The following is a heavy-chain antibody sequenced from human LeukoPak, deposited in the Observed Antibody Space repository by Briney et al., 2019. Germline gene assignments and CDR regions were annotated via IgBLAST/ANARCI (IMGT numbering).Heavy chain of an antibody. V-gene: IGHV1-18*01. D-gene: IGHD3-9*01. CDR3: ARTYYDILTGYKPEGFDY. CDR2: ISAYNGNT. CDR1: GYSFTSYG. Sequence: ASVKVSCKASGYSFTSYGISWVRQAPGQGLEWMGWISAYNGNTNYAQNFQGRVTMTTDTSTSTAYMELRSLRSDDTAVYYCARTYYDILTGYKPEGFDYWGQGTLVTVSS. J-gene: IGHJ4*02.